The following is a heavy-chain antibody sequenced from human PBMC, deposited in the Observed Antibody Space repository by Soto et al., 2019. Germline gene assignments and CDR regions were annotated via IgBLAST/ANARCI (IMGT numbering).Heavy chain of an antibody. J-gene: IGHJ6*02. D-gene: IGHD4-17*01. V-gene: IGHV4-34*01. CDR1: GGSFSGYY. Sequence: SETLSLTCAVYGGSFSGYYWSWIRQPPGKGLEWIGEINHSGSTNYNPSLKSRVTISVDKSTSTAYMELSSLRSEDTAVYYCASPNNYGDSSGMDVWGQGTTVTVSS. CDR2: INHSGST. CDR3: ASPNNYGDSSGMDV.